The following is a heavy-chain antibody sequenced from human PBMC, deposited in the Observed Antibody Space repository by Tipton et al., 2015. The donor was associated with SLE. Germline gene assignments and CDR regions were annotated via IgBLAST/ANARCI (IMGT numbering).Heavy chain of an antibody. V-gene: IGHV4-59*01. CDR2: IYDSGNT. CDR1: GASISSSF. CDR3: ARDVGDGAFDI. D-gene: IGHD2-21*01. Sequence: TLSLTCSVSGASISSSFWSWIRQPPGKRLEWVGYIYDSGNTTYNPSLKSRVAISVDASKSQFSLRLSSVTAADTAMYYCARDVGDGAFDIWGQGTMVSVSS. J-gene: IGHJ3*02.